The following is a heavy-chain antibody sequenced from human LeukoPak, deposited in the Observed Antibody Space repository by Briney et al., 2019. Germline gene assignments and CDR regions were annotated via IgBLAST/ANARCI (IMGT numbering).Heavy chain of an antibody. V-gene: IGHV4-30-4*01. CDR2: TYYSGST. J-gene: IGHJ5*02. D-gene: IGHD3-22*01. CDR3: ARPYYYDSRIDP. Sequence: SQTLPLTCTVSGASISSGDYYWSWIRQPPGKGLEWIGYTYYSGSTYYNPSLKSRVTISVDTSKNQFSLKLSSVTAADTAVYYCARPYYYDSRIDPWGQGTRVTVSS. CDR1: GASISSGDYY.